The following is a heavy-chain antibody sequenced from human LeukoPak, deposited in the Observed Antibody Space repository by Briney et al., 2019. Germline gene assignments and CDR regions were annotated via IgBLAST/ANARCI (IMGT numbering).Heavy chain of an antibody. CDR2: ISGGGGST. CDR3: AKGGKWDVTPFDY. V-gene: IGHV3-23*01. Sequence: GGSLRLSCGASGFTFTSYSMNWVRQAPGKGLEWVSTISGGGGSTYYADSVKGRFTISRDNSKNTLYLQVSSLRAEDTAVYYCAKGGKWDVTPFDYWGQGTLVTVSS. CDR1: GFTFTSYS. D-gene: IGHD1-26*01. J-gene: IGHJ4*02.